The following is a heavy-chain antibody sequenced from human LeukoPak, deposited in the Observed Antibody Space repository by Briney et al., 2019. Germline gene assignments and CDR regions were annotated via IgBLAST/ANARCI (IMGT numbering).Heavy chain of an antibody. CDR2: ISAYNGDT. CDR1: GYTFTSHG. V-gene: IGHV1-18*01. J-gene: IGHJ4*02. CDR3: ARAGYYATSGPDY. D-gene: IGHD3-22*01. Sequence: ASVKVSCKASGYTFTSHGISWVRQAPGQGLEWMGWISAYNGDTNYPQKLQGRVIMTTDASTTTAYMELRSLRSDDTAVYYCARAGYYATSGPDYWGQGTLVTVSS.